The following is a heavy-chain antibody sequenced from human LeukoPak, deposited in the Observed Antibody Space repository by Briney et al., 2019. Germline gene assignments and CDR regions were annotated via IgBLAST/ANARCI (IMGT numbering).Heavy chain of an antibody. CDR3: ARAGDFWSGYYLVDY. CDR2: MNPNSGNT. D-gene: IGHD3-3*01. V-gene: IGHV1-8*03. Sequence: GASVKVSCKASGYTFTSYDINWVRQATRQGLEWMGWMNPNSGNTGYAQKFQGRVTITRNTSISTAYMELSSLRSEDTAVYYCARAGDFWSGYYLVDYWGQGTLVTVSS. J-gene: IGHJ4*02. CDR1: GYTFTSYD.